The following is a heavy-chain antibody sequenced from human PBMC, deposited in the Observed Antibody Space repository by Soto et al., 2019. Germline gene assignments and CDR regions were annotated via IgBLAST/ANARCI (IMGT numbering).Heavy chain of an antibody. CDR2: IYPGDSDT. V-gene: IGHV5-51*01. CDR3: ASNTAMVNKTYYYYGMDV. J-gene: IGHJ6*02. D-gene: IGHD5-18*01. Sequence: GESPKISCKGSGYSFTSYWIGWVRQMPGKGLEWMGIIYPGDSDTRYSPSFQGQVTISADKSISTAYLQWSSLKASDTAMYYCASNTAMVNKTYYYYGMDVWGQGTTVTVSS. CDR1: GYSFTSYW.